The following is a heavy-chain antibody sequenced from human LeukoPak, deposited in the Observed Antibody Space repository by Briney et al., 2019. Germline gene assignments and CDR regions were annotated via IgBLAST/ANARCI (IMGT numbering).Heavy chain of an antibody. Sequence: GESLKISCKGSGYSFTSYWIGWVRQMPGKGLEWMGIIYPGDSDTRYSPSFQGQVTISADKSISTAYLQWSSLKASDTAMYHCASATSYSSSWLSPFDYWGQGTLVTVSS. CDR3: ASATSYSSSWLSPFDY. V-gene: IGHV5-51*01. J-gene: IGHJ4*02. CDR2: IYPGDSDT. D-gene: IGHD6-13*01. CDR1: GYSFTSYW.